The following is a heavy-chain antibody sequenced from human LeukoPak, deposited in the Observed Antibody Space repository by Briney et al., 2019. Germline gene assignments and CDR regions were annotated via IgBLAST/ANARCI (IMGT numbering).Heavy chain of an antibody. Sequence: ASVKVSCKASGYTFTGYCMHWVRQAPGQGLEWMGWINPNSGGTNYAQKFQGRVTMTRDTSISTAYMELSRLRSDDTAVYYCAREPVLAGDYYYYGMDVWGQGTTVTVSS. V-gene: IGHV1-2*02. CDR3: AREPVLAGDYYYYGMDV. CDR1: GYTFTGYC. CDR2: INPNSGGT. D-gene: IGHD1-14*01. J-gene: IGHJ6*02.